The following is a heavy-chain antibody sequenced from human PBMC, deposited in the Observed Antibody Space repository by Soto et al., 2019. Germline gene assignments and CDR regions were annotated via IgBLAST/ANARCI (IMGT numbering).Heavy chain of an antibody. CDR1: GYTFSSYY. J-gene: IGHJ3*02. D-gene: IGHD2-2*01. CDR2: INPNGGST. Sequence: ASVKVSCKASGYTFSSYYIHWVRQAPGQGLEWIGIINPNGGSTNYAQNFKGRLTVTRDTSTATVYMDLSALTSQDTAVYYCARGGGVVLGDIVVVPADREYAFDIWGQGTMVTVSS. V-gene: IGHV1-46*01. CDR3: ARGGGVVLGDIVVVPADREYAFDI.